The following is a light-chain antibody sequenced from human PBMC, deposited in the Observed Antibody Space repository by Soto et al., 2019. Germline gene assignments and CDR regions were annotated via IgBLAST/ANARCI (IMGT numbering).Light chain of an antibody. Sequence: DIQMTQSPSSLSASVGDRVTITCRASQSISSNLNWYQQKPGKAPKFLIYAASSLQSGVPSRFSGSGYGTEFTLTISSLQPEDFASYYCQQSYSTPPTFGQGTKVEIK. CDR3: QQSYSTPPT. J-gene: IGKJ1*01. CDR1: QSISSN. V-gene: IGKV1-39*01. CDR2: AAS.